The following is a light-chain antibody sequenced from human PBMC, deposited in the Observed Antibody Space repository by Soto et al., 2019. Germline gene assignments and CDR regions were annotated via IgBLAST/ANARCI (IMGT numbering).Light chain of an antibody. Sequence: QSVLTQPASVSGAPGQSITIPCTGTSSDVGGYNYVSWYQQHPGKAPKLMIYDVSNRPSGVSNRFSGSKSGNTASLTISGLQAEDEADYYCSSYTSSSTLGVFGTGTRSPS. CDR2: DVS. J-gene: IGLJ1*01. V-gene: IGLV2-14*01. CDR1: SSDVGGYNY. CDR3: SSYTSSSTLGV.